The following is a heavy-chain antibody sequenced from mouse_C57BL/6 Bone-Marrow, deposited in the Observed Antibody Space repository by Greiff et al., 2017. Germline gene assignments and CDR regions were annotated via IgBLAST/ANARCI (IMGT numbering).Heavy chain of an antibody. V-gene: IGHV1-59*01. CDR1: GYTFTSYW. CDR3: ARRNDGYPPFYFDY. J-gene: IGHJ2*01. CDR2: IDPSDSYT. D-gene: IGHD2-3*01. Sequence: QVQLQQPGAELVRPGTSVKLSCKASGYTFTSYWMHWVKQRPGQGLEWIGVIDPSDSYTNYNQKFKGKATLTVDPSSSTAYMQLSSLTSDYSAVYYCARRNDGYPPFYFDYGGQGTTLTVSS.